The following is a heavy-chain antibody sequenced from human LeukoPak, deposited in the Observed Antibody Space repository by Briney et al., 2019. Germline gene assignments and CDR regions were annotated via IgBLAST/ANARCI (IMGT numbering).Heavy chain of an antibody. Sequence: SETLSFTCTVSGGSINSYYWSWIRQPPGKGLEWIGYISYSGSTNYNPSLKSRVTISVDTSKNQFSLRVSSVTAADTAVYYCGRRIAAAGTNNYFGIDVWGQGTTVTVSS. V-gene: IGHV4-59*08. CDR2: ISYSGST. CDR1: GGSINSYY. D-gene: IGHD6-13*01. J-gene: IGHJ6*02. CDR3: GRRIAAAGTNNYFGIDV.